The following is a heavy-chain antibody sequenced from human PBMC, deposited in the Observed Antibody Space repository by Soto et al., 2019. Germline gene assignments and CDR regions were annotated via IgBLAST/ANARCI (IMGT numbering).Heavy chain of an antibody. Sequence: PGGSLRLSCAASGFTFSSYWMHWVRQAPGKGLEWVAVISYDGSNKYYADSVKGRFTISRDNSKNTLYLQTNSLRAEDTAVYYCAKLGLEGYFDYWGQGTLVTVSS. CDR1: GFTFSSYW. J-gene: IGHJ4*02. CDR2: ISYDGSNK. D-gene: IGHD3-16*01. CDR3: AKLGLEGYFDY. V-gene: IGHV3-30*18.